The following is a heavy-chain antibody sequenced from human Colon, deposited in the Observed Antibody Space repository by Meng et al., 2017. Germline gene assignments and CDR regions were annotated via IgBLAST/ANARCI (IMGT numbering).Heavy chain of an antibody. D-gene: IGHD3-9*01. V-gene: IGHV4-4*02. Sequence: VQWQESGPVLVKPSGTLALTCAVSSGSISSSNWWSWVRQPPGKGLEWIGEISQSGTTYYNPSLKSRVTITGDWSKNQFSLNLNSVTAADTALYYCVRQGMTSYSWGYWGQGTLVTVSS. J-gene: IGHJ4*02. CDR3: VRQGMTSYSWGY. CDR1: SGSISSSNW. CDR2: ISQSGTT.